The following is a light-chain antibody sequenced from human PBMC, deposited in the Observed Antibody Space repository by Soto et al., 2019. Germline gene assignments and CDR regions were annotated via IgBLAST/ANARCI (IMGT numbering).Light chain of an antibody. CDR3: QQYGSSPIT. V-gene: IGKV3-20*01. J-gene: IGKJ5*01. CDR1: QSVSSSY. CDR2: GAS. Sequence: EIVLTQSPGTLSLSPGERATLSCRASQSVSSSYLAWYQQKPGQAPRLLIYGASSRATGIPDRFSGSGSGTAFTLTISRLEPDDVAVYYCQQYGSSPITFGQGTRLEIK.